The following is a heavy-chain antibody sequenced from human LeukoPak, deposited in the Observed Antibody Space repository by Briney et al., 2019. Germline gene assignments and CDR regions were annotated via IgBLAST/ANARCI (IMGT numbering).Heavy chain of an antibody. CDR1: GGTFSSYA. CDR3: AREGGLYCSSTSCYRISWLDP. J-gene: IGHJ5*02. V-gene: IGHV1-69*01. Sequence: ASVKVSCKASGGTFSSYAISWVRQAPGQGLEWMGGIIPIFGTANYAQKFQGRVTITADESTSTAYMELSSLRSEDTAVYYCAREGGLYCSSTSCYRISWLDPWGQGTLVTVSS. CDR2: IIPIFGTA. D-gene: IGHD2-2*02.